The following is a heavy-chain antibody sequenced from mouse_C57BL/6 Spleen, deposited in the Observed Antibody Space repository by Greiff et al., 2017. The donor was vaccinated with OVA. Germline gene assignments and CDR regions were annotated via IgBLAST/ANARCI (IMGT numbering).Heavy chain of an antibody. Sequence: QVQLKQPGAELVRPGTSVKLSCKASGYTFTSYWMHWVKQRPGQGLEWIGVIDPSDSYTNYNQKFKGKATLTVDTSSSTAYMQLSSLTSEDSAVYYCARSHAYYSNYEEVFDYWGQGTTLTVSS. CDR2: IDPSDSYT. V-gene: IGHV1-59*01. D-gene: IGHD2-5*01. CDR3: ARSHAYYSNYEEVFDY. CDR1: GYTFTSYW. J-gene: IGHJ2*01.